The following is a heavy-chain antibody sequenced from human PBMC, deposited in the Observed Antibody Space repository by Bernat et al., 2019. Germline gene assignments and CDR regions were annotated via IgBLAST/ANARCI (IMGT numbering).Heavy chain of an antibody. J-gene: IGHJ3*02. D-gene: IGHD5-12*01. CDR1: GGTFSSYA. V-gene: IGHV1-69*01. CDR2: SIPIFGTA. CDR3: AREGYSGYEDHDAFDI. Sequence: QVQLVQSGAEVKKPGSSVKVSCKASGGTFSSYAISWVRQAPGQGLEWRGGSIPIFGTANYAQKFQGRVTITADESTSPAYMELSSLGSEDTAVYYCAREGYSGYEDHDAFDIWGQGTMVTVSS.